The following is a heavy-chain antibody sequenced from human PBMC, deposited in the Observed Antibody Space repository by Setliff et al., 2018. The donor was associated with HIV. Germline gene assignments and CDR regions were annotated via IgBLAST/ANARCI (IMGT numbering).Heavy chain of an antibody. Sequence: ASVKVSCKASGYTFTNYGISWVRQAPGQGLEWMGWISGYNGDTNYAQKVQGRVTMTIDTPTTTAYMELRRLRSDDTAVYYCAREALPTSDYHTFDSWGQRSLVTVSS. J-gene: IGHJ4*02. D-gene: IGHD3-16*01. CDR3: AREALPTSDYHTFDS. CDR1: GYTFTNYG. CDR2: ISGYNGDT. V-gene: IGHV1-18*01.